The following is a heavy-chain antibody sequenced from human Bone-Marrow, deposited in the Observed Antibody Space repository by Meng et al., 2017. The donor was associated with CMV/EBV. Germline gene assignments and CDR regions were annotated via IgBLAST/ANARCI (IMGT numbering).Heavy chain of an antibody. J-gene: IGHJ4*02. CDR2: TSSRSSYI. CDR3: ARDHYDFWSGHLFSY. CDR1: GFTFSSYS. D-gene: IGHD3-3*01. V-gene: IGHV3-21*01. Sequence: GGSLRLSCAASGFTFSSYSMNWVRQAPGKGLEWVSSTSSRSSYINYADSVKGRFTISRDNAKNSLYLQMNSLRAEDTAVYYCARDHYDFWSGHLFSYWGQGTLVTVSS.